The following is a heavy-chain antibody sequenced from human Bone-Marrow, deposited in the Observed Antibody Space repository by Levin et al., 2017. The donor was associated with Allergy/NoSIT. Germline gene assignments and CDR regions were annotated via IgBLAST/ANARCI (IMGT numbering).Heavy chain of an antibody. D-gene: IGHD6-19*01. V-gene: IGHV5-51*01. J-gene: IGHJ3*01. CDR2: IYPGDSDT. Sequence: KAGGSLRLSCKASGYSFTNYWIGWVRQMPGKGLEWMGTIYPGDSDTRYRPSFQGQVTISADKSITTAHLQWSSLEASDTAMYYCARQKYTSGTDAFDVWGQGTKVTVSS. CDR1: GYSFTNYW. CDR3: ARQKYTSGTDAFDV.